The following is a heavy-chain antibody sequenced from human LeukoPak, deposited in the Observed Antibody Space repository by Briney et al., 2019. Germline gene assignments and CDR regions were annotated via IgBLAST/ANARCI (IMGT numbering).Heavy chain of an antibody. J-gene: IGHJ4*02. Sequence: SETLSLTCTVSGGSISSSSYYWGWIRQPPGKGLEWIGSIYYSGSTYYNPSLKSRVTISVDTSKNQFSLKLSSVTAADTAVYYCVGGYSNYLTFDYWGQGTLVTVS. CDR3: VGGYSNYLTFDY. V-gene: IGHV4-39*07. D-gene: IGHD4-11*01. CDR1: GGSISSSSYY. CDR2: IYYSGST.